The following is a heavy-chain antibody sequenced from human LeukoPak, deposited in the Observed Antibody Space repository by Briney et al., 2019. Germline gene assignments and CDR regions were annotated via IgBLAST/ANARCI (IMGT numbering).Heavy chain of an antibody. CDR1: GFTFSSYG. CDR3: ARGGGVVHYYDSSGYYYPFDY. J-gene: IGHJ4*02. CDR2: IWYDGSNK. D-gene: IGHD3-22*01. V-gene: IGHV3-33*01. Sequence: PGRSLRLSCAASGFTFSSYGMHWVRQAPGKGLEWVAVIWYDGSNKYYADSVKGRFTISRDNSKNTLYLQMNSLRAEDTAVYYCARGGGVVHYYDSSGYYYPFDYWGQGTLVTVSS.